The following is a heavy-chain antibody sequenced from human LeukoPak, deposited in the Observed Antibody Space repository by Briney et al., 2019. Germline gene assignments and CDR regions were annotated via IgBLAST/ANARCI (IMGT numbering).Heavy chain of an antibody. CDR1: GYTFTSHA. Sequence: ASVKVSCKASGYTFTSHAMHWVRQAPGQRLEWMGWINAGNGNTKYSQKFQGRVTITRDTSASTAYMELSSLRSEDTAVYYCARDRRIAAAVGWFDPWGQGTTVTVSS. CDR3: ARDRRIAAAVGWFDP. J-gene: IGHJ5*01. CDR2: INAGNGNT. V-gene: IGHV1-3*01. D-gene: IGHD6-13*01.